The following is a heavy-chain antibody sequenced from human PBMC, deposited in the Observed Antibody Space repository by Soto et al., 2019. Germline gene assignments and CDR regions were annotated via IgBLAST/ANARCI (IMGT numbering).Heavy chain of an antibody. CDR2: TYYRSRWYS. CDR1: GDSVSSNRAA. V-gene: IGHV6-1*01. CDR3: ARGGENKVATSHLYYMDV. D-gene: IGHD5-12*01. J-gene: IGHJ6*03. Sequence: QVQLQQSGPGLVKPSQTLSLTCAISGDSVSSNRAAWNWIRQSPSRGLEWLGRTYYRSRWYSDYAVSVKSRIASNPDTSKNQYSLQLNSVTPEETAVYYCARGGENKVATSHLYYMDVWGKGTTVTVSS.